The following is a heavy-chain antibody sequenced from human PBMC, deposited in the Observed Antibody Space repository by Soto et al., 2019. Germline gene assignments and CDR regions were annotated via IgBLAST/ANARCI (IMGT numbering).Heavy chain of an antibody. V-gene: IGHV3-30-3*01. CDR1: GFTFSSYA. Sequence: GGYLRLSCAASGFTFSSYAMHWVRQAPGKGLEWVAVISYDGSNKYYADSVKGRFTISRDNSKNTLYLQMNSLRAEDTAVYYCARGPSSLTRFVYWGQGTLVTVPS. CDR2: ISYDGSNK. J-gene: IGHJ4*02. CDR3: ARGPSSLTRFVY. D-gene: IGHD6-19*01.